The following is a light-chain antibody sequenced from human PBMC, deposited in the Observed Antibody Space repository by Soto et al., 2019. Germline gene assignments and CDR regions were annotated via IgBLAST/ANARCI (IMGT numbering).Light chain of an antibody. J-gene: IGLJ2*01. V-gene: IGLV2-14*01. Sequence: QSVLTQPASVSGSPGQSITISCTGTSSDVGDYNYVSWYQQHPGKAPKLMIYDVSNRPSGVSYRFSGSKSGNTASLTISGLQAEYEADYYCSSYSSSGTLVLFGGGTKLTVL. CDR3: SSYSSSGTLVL. CDR2: DVS. CDR1: SSDVGDYNY.